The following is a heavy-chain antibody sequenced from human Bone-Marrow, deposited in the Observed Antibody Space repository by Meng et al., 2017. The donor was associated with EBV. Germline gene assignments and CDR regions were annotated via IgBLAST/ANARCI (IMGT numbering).Heavy chain of an antibody. V-gene: IGHV1-69*01. CDR3: ASESGRGFTPDY. CDR1: GGTFRSDA. J-gene: IGHJ4*02. Sequence: QVQLGQSGAEGKKPGSSVRVSCKTSGGTFRSDAVSWVRQAPGQGLEWLGGLIPKSDAPYYAQKFQDRVTITADESTSTHYMDVRGLRSEDTAVYYCASESGRGFTPDYWGQGTLVTVSS. CDR2: LIPKSDAP. D-gene: IGHD3-10*01.